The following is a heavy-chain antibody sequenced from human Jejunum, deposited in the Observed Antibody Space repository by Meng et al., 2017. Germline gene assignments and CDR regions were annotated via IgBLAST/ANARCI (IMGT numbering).Heavy chain of an antibody. J-gene: IGHJ4*02. CDR1: GFNFNIYA. CDR2: ISDSGGRI. CDR3: AKGGYSFGYNDY. V-gene: IGHV3-23*01. Sequence: GGSLRLSCAASGFNFNIYAMSWVRQAPGMGLEWVSVISDSGGRIYYADSGKGRFTISRDNSKNTVYLEVNNLRVEDTAVYYCAKGGYSFGYNDYWGQGTLVTVSS. D-gene: IGHD5-18*01.